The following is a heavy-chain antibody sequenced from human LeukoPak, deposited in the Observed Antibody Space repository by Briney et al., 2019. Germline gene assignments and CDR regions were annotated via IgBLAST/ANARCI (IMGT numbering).Heavy chain of an antibody. Sequence: ASVKVSCKASGYTFTSYGISWVQQAPGQGLEWMGWISSYNGNTNYAQKLQGRVTMTTDTSTSTAYMELRSLRSDDTAVYYCARESTMVPTPYNWFDPWGQGTLVTVSS. J-gene: IGHJ5*02. CDR3: ARESTMVPTPYNWFDP. D-gene: IGHD3-10*01. CDR2: ISSYNGNT. CDR1: GYTFTSYG. V-gene: IGHV1-18*01.